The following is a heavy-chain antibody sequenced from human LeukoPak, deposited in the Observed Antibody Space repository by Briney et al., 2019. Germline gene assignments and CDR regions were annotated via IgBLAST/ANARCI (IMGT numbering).Heavy chain of an antibody. CDR1: GGSISSGGDC. D-gene: IGHD6-13*01. CDR2: IYYSGST. Sequence: LSLTWTVSGGSISSGGDCWSWLRQHPGKGLEWFGYIYYSGSTFYNPSLQSRVTISVDTSKNQFSLILSSVTAADTAVYYCATITAAAIGRSFDYWGQGTLVTVSA. J-gene: IGHJ4*02. CDR3: ATITAAAIGRSFDY. V-gene: IGHV4-31*02.